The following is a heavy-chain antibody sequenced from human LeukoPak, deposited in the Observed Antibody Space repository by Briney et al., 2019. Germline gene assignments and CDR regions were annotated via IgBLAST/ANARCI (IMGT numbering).Heavy chain of an antibody. D-gene: IGHD6-13*01. CDR1: DGSISSYY. Sequence: PSETLSLTCTVSDGSISSYYWSWIRQPAGKGLEWIGRIYTSGSTNYNPSLKSRVTMSVDTSKNQFSLKLSSVTAADTAVYYCARDRSIAAAGIEDWSDPWGQGTLVTVSS. J-gene: IGHJ5*02. CDR3: ARDRSIAAAGIEDWSDP. CDR2: IYTSGST. V-gene: IGHV4-4*07.